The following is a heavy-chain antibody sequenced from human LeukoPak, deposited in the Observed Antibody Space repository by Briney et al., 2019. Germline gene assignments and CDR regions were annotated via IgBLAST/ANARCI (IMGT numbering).Heavy chain of an antibody. V-gene: IGHV3-23*01. CDR3: AKAHVPTMIRGVVSSD. CDR1: GFTFGDYA. J-gene: IGHJ4*02. Sequence: GRPLRLSCTASGFTFGDYAMSWVRQAPGKGLEWVSTISPSGGVTFYSDSVRGRFTISRDYSKDTLFLQMNSLRAEDTALYYCAKAHVPTMIRGVVSSDWGQGTLVTVSS. CDR2: ISPSGGVT. D-gene: IGHD3-10*01.